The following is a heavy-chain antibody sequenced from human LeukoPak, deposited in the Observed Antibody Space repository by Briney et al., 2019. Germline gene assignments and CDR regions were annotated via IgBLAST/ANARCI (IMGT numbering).Heavy chain of an antibody. J-gene: IGHJ6*02. CDR3: AGDPKGGYYYGMDV. D-gene: IGHD3-16*01. Sequence: SETLSLTCTVSGGSISSGGYYRSWIRQHPGKGLEWIGYIYYSGSTYYNPSLKSRVTISVDTSKNQFSLKLSSVTAADTAVYYCAGDPKGGYYYGMDVWGQGTTVTVSS. CDR1: GGSISSGGYY. CDR2: IYYSGST. V-gene: IGHV4-31*03.